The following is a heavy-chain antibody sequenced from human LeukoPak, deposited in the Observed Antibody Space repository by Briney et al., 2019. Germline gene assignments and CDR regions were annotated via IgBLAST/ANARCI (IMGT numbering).Heavy chain of an antibody. CDR1: GYTFTSYG. J-gene: IGHJ4*02. CDR3: AKGKPIQLWSYFDY. CDR2: ISGSGGST. D-gene: IGHD5-18*01. V-gene: IGHV3-23*01. Sequence: SCKASGYTFTSYGISWVRQAPGKGLEWVSAISGSGGSTYYADSVKGRFTISRDNSKNTLYLQMNSLRAEDTAVYYCAKGKPIQLWSYFDYWGQGTLVTVSS.